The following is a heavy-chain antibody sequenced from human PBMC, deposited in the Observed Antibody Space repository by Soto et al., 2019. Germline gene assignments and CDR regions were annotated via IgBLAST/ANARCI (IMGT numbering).Heavy chain of an antibody. CDR2: ISATGGST. CDR1: GFTFNNYA. V-gene: IGHV3-23*01. Sequence: GGSLRLSCAASGFTFNNYAMNWVRQAPGKGLEWVATISATGGSTYYADSVKGRFTISRDNSKNTLYLQMNGLRAEDTAVYYCAKDRLAGNFDYWGQGTQVTVS. CDR3: AKDRLAGNFDY. J-gene: IGHJ4*02.